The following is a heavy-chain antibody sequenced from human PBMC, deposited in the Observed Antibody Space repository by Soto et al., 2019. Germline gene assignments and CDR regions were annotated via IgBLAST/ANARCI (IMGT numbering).Heavy chain of an antibody. CDR1: GGSISSGGYY. D-gene: IGHD3-22*01. Sequence: QVQLQESGPGLVKPSQTLSLTCTVSGGSISSGGYYWSWIRQHPGKGLEWIGYIYYSVSTYYTPSLKIRVTISEDTSKNQFYLKLSSVTAADTAVYYCAIVVEDSSGYLYYWGQGTLVTVSS. CDR2: IYYSVST. V-gene: IGHV4-31*03. CDR3: AIVVEDSSGYLYY. J-gene: IGHJ4*02.